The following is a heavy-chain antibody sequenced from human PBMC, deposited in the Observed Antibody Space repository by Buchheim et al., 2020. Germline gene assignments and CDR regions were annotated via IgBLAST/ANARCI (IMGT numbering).Heavy chain of an antibody. V-gene: IGHV3-74*01. CDR3: ARESNDYYDFWSGYYSVSHNWFDP. Sequence: EVQLVESGGGLVQPGGSLRLSCAASGFTFSSYWMHWVRQAPGKGLVWVSRINSDGISTSYADSVRGRFTISRDNAKNTLYLQMNSPRAEDTAVYYCARESNDYYDFWSGYYSVSHNWFDPWGQGTL. CDR2: INSDGIST. CDR1: GFTFSSYW. J-gene: IGHJ5*02. D-gene: IGHD3-3*01.